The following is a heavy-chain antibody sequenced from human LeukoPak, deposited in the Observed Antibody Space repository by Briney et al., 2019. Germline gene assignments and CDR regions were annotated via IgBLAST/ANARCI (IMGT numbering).Heavy chain of an antibody. CDR2: ISNSGTTI. CDR3: ARYSHGDFDY. J-gene: IGHJ4*02. Sequence: GGSLRLSCAASGFSFNDYYMTWIRQAPGKGLEWLSYISNSGTTIYYADSVKGRFTISRDNAKNSLYLQMNSLRAEDTAVYYCARYSHGDFDYWGQGTLVTVSS. D-gene: IGHD2-21*01. CDR1: GFSFNDYY. V-gene: IGHV3-11*01.